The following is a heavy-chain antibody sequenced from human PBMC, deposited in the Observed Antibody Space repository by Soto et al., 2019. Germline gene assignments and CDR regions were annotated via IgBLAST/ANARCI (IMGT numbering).Heavy chain of an antibody. CDR2: IRSKAYGGTT. J-gene: IGHJ4*02. D-gene: IGHD3-22*01. CDR1: GFTFGDYA. V-gene: IGHV3-49*03. CDR3: TRVSSGYYYPRNFDY. Sequence: GGSLRLSCTASGFTFGDYARSWFRQAPGKGLEWVGFIRSKAYGGTTEYAASVKGRFTISRDDSKSIAYLQMNSLKTEDTAVYYCTRVSSGYYYPRNFDYWGQGTLVTVSS.